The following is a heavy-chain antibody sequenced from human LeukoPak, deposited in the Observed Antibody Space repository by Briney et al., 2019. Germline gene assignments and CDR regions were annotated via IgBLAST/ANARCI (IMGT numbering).Heavy chain of an antibody. D-gene: IGHD3-16*01. Sequence: GGSLRLSCGASGFIFNQYCMGWVRQAPGMGPEWVSYISTSGGSTYYSASAKGRFTISRDNARNSLFLQLRRLAAEDTAVYYCARDPRGDFVWGHRFDYWGQGVLVTVSS. J-gene: IGHJ4*02. CDR3: ARDPRGDFVWGHRFDY. CDR2: ISTSGGST. CDR1: GFIFNQYC. V-gene: IGHV3-11*01.